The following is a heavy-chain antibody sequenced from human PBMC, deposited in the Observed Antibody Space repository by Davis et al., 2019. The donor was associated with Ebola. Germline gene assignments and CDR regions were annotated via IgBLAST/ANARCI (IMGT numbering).Heavy chain of an antibody. CDR1: GFIFSDYW. CDR3: VKVGQWLIFDY. Sequence: GESLKISCAASGFIFSDYWMSWVRQAPGKGLEWVGKIKQDGSDKYYLDSVKGRFTISRDNDRNLLYLQMNSLRVEDTAVYYCVKVGQWLIFDYWGQGTLVVVSS. J-gene: IGHJ4*02. D-gene: IGHD6-19*01. CDR2: IKQDGSDK. V-gene: IGHV3-7*01.